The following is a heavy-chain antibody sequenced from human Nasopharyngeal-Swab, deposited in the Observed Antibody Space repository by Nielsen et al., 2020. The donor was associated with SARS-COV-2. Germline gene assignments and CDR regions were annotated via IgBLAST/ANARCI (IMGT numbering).Heavy chain of an antibody. CDR1: GYTFTSYG. CDR2: ISAYNGNT. Sequence: ASVKVSCKASGYTFTSYGISWVRQAPGQGLEWMGWISAYNGNTNYAQKLQGRVTMTTDTSTSTAYMELRSLRSDDTAVYYCARLERRSTIFGVVTSFDYWGQGTLVTVSS. V-gene: IGHV1-18*01. D-gene: IGHD3-3*01. J-gene: IGHJ4*02. CDR3: ARLERRSTIFGVVTSFDY.